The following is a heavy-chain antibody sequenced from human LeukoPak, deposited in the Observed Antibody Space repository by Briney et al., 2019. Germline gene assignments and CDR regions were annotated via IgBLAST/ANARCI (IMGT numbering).Heavy chain of an antibody. Sequence: PGGSLRLSCTVSGFTVSSNSWSWVRQAPGKGLEWVSAISSTGGTAYYADSVKGRFTISRDNSKNTLYLQMNSLRAEDTAIYYCAKNGDRGAYCSGGSCYPYYYYNMDVWGKGTTVTISS. CDR3: AKNGDRGAYCSGGSCYPYYYYNMDV. J-gene: IGHJ6*03. CDR1: GFTVSSNS. D-gene: IGHD2-15*01. CDR2: ISSTGGTA. V-gene: IGHV3-23*01.